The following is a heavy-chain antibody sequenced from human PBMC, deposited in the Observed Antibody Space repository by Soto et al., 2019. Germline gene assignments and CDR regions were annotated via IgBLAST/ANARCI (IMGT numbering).Heavy chain of an antibody. CDR3: ATQESSSAAYSYGMDV. Sequence: SETLSLTCTVSGGSISSSGYYWGWIRQPPGKGLEWIGNIYYSGRTFYNPSFKSRVTMSVGTSKNQFSLKLSSVTAADTAVYYCATQESSSAAYSYGMDVWGEGTTVTVSS. D-gene: IGHD6-6*01. CDR2: IYYSGRT. V-gene: IGHV4-39*01. CDR1: GGSISSSGYY. J-gene: IGHJ6*04.